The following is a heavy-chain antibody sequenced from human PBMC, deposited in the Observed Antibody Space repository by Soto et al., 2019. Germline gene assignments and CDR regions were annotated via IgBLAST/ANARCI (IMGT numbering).Heavy chain of an antibody. CDR1: GDSISRSVW. D-gene: IGHD7-27*01. V-gene: IGHV4-4*02. CDR2: VFHNGDT. J-gene: IGHJ4*02. Sequence: NPSETLSLTCAVSGDSISRSVWWTWVRQPPGKGLEWIGEVFHNGDTNYNPSLKSRVTMSVDKSTNDFSLKVTSVTAADTAIYYCARKAWVRFDYWGQGALVTSPQ. CDR3: ARKAWVRFDY.